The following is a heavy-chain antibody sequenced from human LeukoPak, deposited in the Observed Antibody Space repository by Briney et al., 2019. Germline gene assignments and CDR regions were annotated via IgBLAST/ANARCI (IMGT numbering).Heavy chain of an antibody. V-gene: IGHV4-59*08. CDR1: GGSISSYC. J-gene: IGHJ3*02. Sequence: SETLSLTCTVSGGSISSYCWSWIRQPPGKGLEWIGYVFYSGSTNYNPSLKSRVTVSVDTSKNQFSLKLSSVTAADTAVYYCARHASGYSAFDIWGQGTMVTVSS. CDR2: VFYSGST. D-gene: IGHD3-22*01. CDR3: ARHASGYSAFDI.